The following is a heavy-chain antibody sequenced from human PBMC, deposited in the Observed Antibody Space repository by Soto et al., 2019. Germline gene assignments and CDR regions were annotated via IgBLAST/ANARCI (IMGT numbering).Heavy chain of an antibody. J-gene: IGHJ5*01. Sequence: QVQLLESGPGLVKPSQTLSLTCSVSGDSISNLDYFWAWIRQPPGQALDYIVYIYKSATTYYKQFLDSRVVISVHTLQSQFSLNVTTVTAADTAEYFCARGRYCLTGRCFPNWFDSWGQGALVTVSS. CDR2: IYKSATT. D-gene: IGHD7-27*01. V-gene: IGHV4-30-4*01. CDR1: GDSISNLDYF. CDR3: ARGRYCLTGRCFPNWFDS.